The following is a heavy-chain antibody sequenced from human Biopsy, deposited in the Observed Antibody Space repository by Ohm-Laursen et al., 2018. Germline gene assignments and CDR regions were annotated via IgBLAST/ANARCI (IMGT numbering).Heavy chain of an antibody. J-gene: IGHJ3*02. Sequence: SLRLSCAASGFTFGDYAMHWVRQGPGKGLEWVAGISWSSDSITYAKSVTGRFTISRDNGENSLYLQMNSLRPEDTALYYCTKNTQWEGSGYLDAFHIWGHGAMVTVSS. CDR2: ISWSSDSI. V-gene: IGHV3-9*01. D-gene: IGHD3-22*01. CDR1: GFTFGDYA. CDR3: TKNTQWEGSGYLDAFHI.